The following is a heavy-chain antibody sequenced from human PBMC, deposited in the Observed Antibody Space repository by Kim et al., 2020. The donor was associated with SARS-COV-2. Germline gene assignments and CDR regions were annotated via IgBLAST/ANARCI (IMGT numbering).Heavy chain of an antibody. CDR2: IYTSGST. Sequence: SETLSLTCTVSGGSISSYYWSWIRQPARKGLEWIGRIYTSGSTNYNPSLKSRVTMSVDTSKNQFSLKLSSVTAADTAVYYCARTRVASSSGPFDYWGQGTLVTVSS. J-gene: IGHJ4*02. D-gene: IGHD6-6*01. V-gene: IGHV4-4*07. CDR1: GGSISSYY. CDR3: ARTRVASSSGPFDY.